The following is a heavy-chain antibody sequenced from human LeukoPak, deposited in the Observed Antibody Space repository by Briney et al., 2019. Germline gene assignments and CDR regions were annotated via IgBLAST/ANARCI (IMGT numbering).Heavy chain of an antibody. J-gene: IGHJ4*02. CDR2: IYYSGST. Sequence: SETLSLTCTVSGGSISSYYWSWIRQPPGKGLEWIGSIYYSGSTKYNDSLRSRVTISVDTSKNQFSLKLNSVTAADTAIYYCARHFAGHTRNFDYWGQGTLVTVSS. V-gene: IGHV4-59*08. CDR3: ARHFAGHTRNFDY. CDR1: GGSISSYY.